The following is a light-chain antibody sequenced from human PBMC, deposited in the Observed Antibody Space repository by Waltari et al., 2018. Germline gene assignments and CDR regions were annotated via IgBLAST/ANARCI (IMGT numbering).Light chain of an antibody. Sequence: EIVLRQSPGTLSLSPGERATLSCRASQSVSSNYLAWYQQKPGQAPRLLIYGASSRATGIPDRFSASGSGTDFTLTISRLEPEDFAVYYCQQYGISPLTFGGGTKVEIK. CDR1: QSVSSNY. CDR3: QQYGISPLT. CDR2: GAS. V-gene: IGKV3-20*01. J-gene: IGKJ4*01.